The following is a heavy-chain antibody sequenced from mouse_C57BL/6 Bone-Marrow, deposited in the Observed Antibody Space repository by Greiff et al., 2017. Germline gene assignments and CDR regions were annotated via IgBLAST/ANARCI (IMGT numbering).Heavy chain of an antibody. CDR2: IYPGDGDT. V-gene: IGHV1-82*01. Sequence: QVQLQQSGPELVKPGASVKISCKASGYAFSSSWMNWVKQRPGKGLEWIGRIYPGDGDTNYNGKFKGKATLPADKSSSTAYMQLSSLTSEDSAVYFCARGRGNYRFAYWGQGTLVTVSA. J-gene: IGHJ3*01. CDR3: ARGRGNYRFAY. CDR1: GYAFSSSW. D-gene: IGHD2-1*01.